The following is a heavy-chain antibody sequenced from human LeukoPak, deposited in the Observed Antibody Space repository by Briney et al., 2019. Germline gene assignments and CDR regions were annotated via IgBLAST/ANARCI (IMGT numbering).Heavy chain of an antibody. Sequence: SVKVFCNASRYPFTRYDINCGRQAPGQGREYIGIINPSGGSTSYAQKLQGRVTITADKSKSTAEMELSSLRSDDTAIYYCASDSPFYDVLTVYSPYTWGQGTLVTVSS. V-gene: IGHV1-46*01. J-gene: IGHJ5*02. D-gene: IGHD3-9*01. CDR2: INPSGGST. CDR1: RYPFTRYD. CDR3: ASDSPFYDVLTVYSPYT.